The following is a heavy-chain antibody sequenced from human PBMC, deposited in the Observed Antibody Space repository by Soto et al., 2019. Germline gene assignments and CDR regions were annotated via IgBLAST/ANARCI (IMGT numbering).Heavy chain of an antibody. D-gene: IGHD3-22*01. J-gene: IGHJ4*02. Sequence: WGSLRLSCAASGFTFSSNGMHWVRQAPGKGLEWVAVIWYDGNKKYYGDSVRGRFTISRDNSKNTLYLEMNSLRAEDTAVYYCVVDTSGLLDYWGQGTQVTVSS. CDR1: GFTFSSNG. V-gene: IGHV3-33*03. CDR3: VVDTSGLLDY. CDR2: IWYDGNKK.